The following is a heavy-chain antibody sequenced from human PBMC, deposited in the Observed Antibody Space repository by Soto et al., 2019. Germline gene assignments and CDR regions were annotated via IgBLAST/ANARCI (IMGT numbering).Heavy chain of an antibody. Sequence: QVQLRESSPGLVKPSQTLSLTCSVSGASVAGGSYYWSWVRQPTGKGLEWIGYIPSRGRPFYNPSLTSRGTISADTSKNQLSLQLTSVTAADTAVYYCARDTYSGYDFGLWGQGTLVNVSS. CDR2: IPSRGRP. J-gene: IGHJ5*02. V-gene: IGHV4-30-4*01. CDR3: ARDTYSGYDFGL. D-gene: IGHD5-12*01. CDR1: GASVAGGSYY.